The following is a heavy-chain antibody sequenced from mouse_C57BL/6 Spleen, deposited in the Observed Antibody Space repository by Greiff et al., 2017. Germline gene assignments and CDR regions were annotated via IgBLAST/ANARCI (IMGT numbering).Heavy chain of an antibody. D-gene: IGHD2-4*01. J-gene: IGHJ3*01. CDR2: IYPGSGST. CDR1: GYTFTSYW. CDR3: ASRGMITIPFAY. V-gene: IGHV1-55*01. Sequence: QVQLQQPGAELVKPGASVKMSCKASGYTFTSYWITWVKQRPGQGLEWIGDIYPGSGSTNYNEKFKSKATLTVDTSSSTAYMQLSSLTSEDSAVYYCASRGMITIPFAYWGQGTLVTVSA.